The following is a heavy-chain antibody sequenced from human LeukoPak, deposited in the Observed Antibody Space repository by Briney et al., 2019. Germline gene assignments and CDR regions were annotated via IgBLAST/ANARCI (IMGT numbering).Heavy chain of an antibody. CDR1: GGSISSSSYY. CDR3: ARHLSGTTTAHYFDF. CDR2: IYYSGST. Sequence: SETLSLTCTVSGGSISSSSYYWGWIRQPPGKGLEWIGSIYYSGSTYYNPSLKSRVSISIDTSKNQFSLKLYSVTASDAAIYYCARHLSGTTTAHYFDFWGQGTLVAVSS. V-gene: IGHV4-39*01. D-gene: IGHD1-1*01. J-gene: IGHJ4*02.